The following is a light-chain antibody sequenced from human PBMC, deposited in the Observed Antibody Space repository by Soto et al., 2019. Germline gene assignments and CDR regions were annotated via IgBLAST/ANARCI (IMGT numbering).Light chain of an antibody. J-gene: IGKJ5*01. Sequence: ETVLTQSPATLSLSPGERATLSCRASQSVSSYLAWYQQKPGQAPRLLIYDASNRATGIPARFSGSGSGTDFTLTISSLEPEDFAVYYCQQRYNWPRTFGQGTRLEIK. CDR1: QSVSSY. CDR3: QQRYNWPRT. V-gene: IGKV3-11*01. CDR2: DAS.